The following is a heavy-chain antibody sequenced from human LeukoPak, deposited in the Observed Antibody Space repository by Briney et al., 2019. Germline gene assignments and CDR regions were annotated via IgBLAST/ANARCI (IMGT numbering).Heavy chain of an antibody. CDR1: GGSLSDYY. V-gene: IGHV4-59*01. CDR3: ARYTSMVAFHAHGFDI. CDR2: ISYSGNS. Sequence: SETLSLTCTVSGGSLSDYYWSWIRQPPGKGLEWIGYISYSGNSNYNPSLKSRLTMSVDTSKNQFSLKLTSVTAADTAVYYCARYTSMVAFHAHGFDIWGQGTMVTVSS. J-gene: IGHJ3*02. D-gene: IGHD5-18*01.